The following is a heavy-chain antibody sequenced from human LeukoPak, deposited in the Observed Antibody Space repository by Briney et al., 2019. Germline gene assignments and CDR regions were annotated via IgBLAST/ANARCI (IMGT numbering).Heavy chain of an antibody. V-gene: IGHV1-8*01. CDR3: ASSSGSYHELDY. D-gene: IGHD1-26*01. CDR2: MNPNSGNT. Sequence: ASVKVSCKASGYTFTSYDINWVRQATGQGLEWMGWMNPNSGNTGYAQKFQGRVTMTRNTSISTAYMELSSLRSEDTAVYYCASSSGSYHELDYWGQGTLVTVSS. CDR1: GYTFTSYD. J-gene: IGHJ4*02.